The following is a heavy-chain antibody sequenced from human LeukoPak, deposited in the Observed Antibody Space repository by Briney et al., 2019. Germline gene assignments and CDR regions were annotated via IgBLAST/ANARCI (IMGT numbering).Heavy chain of an antibody. Sequence: GGSLRLTCAASGFTFSSYGMHWVRQAPGKGLEWVAVISYDGSNKYYADSVKGRFTISRDNSKNTLYLQMNSLRAEDTAVYYCAKGTTYSSSWYAHYWGQGTLVTVSS. CDR1: GFTFSSYG. D-gene: IGHD6-13*01. V-gene: IGHV3-30*18. CDR2: ISYDGSNK. J-gene: IGHJ4*02. CDR3: AKGTTYSSSWYAHY.